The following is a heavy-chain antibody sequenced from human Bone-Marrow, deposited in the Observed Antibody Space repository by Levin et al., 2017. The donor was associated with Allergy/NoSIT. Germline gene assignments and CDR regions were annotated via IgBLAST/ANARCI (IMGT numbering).Heavy chain of an antibody. V-gene: IGHV1-69*13. D-gene: IGHD3-10*01. Sequence: PLASVKVSCKASGSPFSSYVFGWVRQAPGQGLEWMGGITPIFGTVNSAQKFQGRVTITADESTSTVYMELSSLRSEDTALYYCARLRANYGSGTYDLKYGMDLWGQGTTVTVSS. CDR2: ITPIFGTV. J-gene: IGHJ6*02. CDR1: GSPFSSYV. CDR3: ARLRANYGSGTYDLKYGMDL.